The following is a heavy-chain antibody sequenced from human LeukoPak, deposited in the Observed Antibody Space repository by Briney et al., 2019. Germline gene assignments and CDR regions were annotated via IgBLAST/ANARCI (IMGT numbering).Heavy chain of an antibody. J-gene: IGHJ3*02. D-gene: IGHD6-19*01. CDR3: ARDLRYSSGPGAFDI. CDR2: IYSGGST. Sequence: QTGGSLRLSCAASGFTVSSNYMSWVRQAPGKGLEWVSVIYSGGSTYYADSVKGRFTISRDNSKNTLYLQMNSLRAEDTAVYYCARDLRYSSGPGAFDIWGQGTMVTVSS. V-gene: IGHV3-66*01. CDR1: GFTVSSNY.